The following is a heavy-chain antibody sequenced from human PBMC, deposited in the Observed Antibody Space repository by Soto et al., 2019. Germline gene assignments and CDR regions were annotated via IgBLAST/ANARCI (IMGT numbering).Heavy chain of an antibody. V-gene: IGHV3-74*01. CDR2: INGDGSDT. Sequence: GGSLRLSCAASGFTFSTYWMHWVRQAPGKGLVWVSRINGDGSDTVYADSVKGRFTISRDNAKNTLYLQMNSLRAEDTAVYYCAKEGGLSGSYYISSSYYFDYWGQGTLVTVSS. J-gene: IGHJ4*02. D-gene: IGHD1-26*01. CDR1: GFTFSTYW. CDR3: AKEGGLSGSYYISSSYYFDY.